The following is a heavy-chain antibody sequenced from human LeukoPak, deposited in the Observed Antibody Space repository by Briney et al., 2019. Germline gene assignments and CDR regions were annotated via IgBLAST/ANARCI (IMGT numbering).Heavy chain of an antibody. CDR3: ARDLYPTVALYCSGGSCYGAELRGGPFDI. CDR1: GYTFTSYD. CDR2: MNPNSGNT. J-gene: IGHJ3*02. V-gene: IGHV1-8*01. Sequence: GASVKVSCKASGYTFTSYDINWVRQATGQGLEWMGWMNPNSGNTGYAQKFQGRVTMTRNTSISTAYMELSSLRSEDTAVYYCARDLYPTVALYCSGGSCYGAELRGGPFDIWGQGTMVTVSS. D-gene: IGHD2-15*01.